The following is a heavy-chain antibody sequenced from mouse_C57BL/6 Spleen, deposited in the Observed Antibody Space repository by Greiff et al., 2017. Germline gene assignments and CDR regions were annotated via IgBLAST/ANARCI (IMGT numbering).Heavy chain of an antibody. V-gene: IGHV3-1*01. CDR1: GYSITSGYD. CDR3: ARAPHDYAFDY. D-gene: IGHD2-4*01. Sequence: EVHLVESGPGMVKPSQSLSLTCTVTGYSITSGYDWHWIRHFPGNKLEWMGYISYSGSTNYNPSLKSRISITHDTSKTHFFLKLNSVTTEDTATYYCARAPHDYAFDYWGQGTTLTVSS. J-gene: IGHJ2*01. CDR2: ISYSGST.